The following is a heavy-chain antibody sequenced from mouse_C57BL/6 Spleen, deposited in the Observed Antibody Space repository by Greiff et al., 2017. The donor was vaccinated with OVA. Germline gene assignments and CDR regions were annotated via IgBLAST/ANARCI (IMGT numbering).Heavy chain of an antibody. CDR3: ARRYRYAMDY. CDR2: IYPSDSET. Sequence: QVQLQQPGAELVRPGSSVKLSCKASGYTFTSYWMHWVKQRPIQGLEWIGNIYPSDSETHYNQKFKDKATLTVDKSSSTAYMQLSSLTSEDSAVYYCARRYRYAMDYWGQGTSVTVSS. J-gene: IGHJ4*01. CDR1: GYTFTSYW. D-gene: IGHD1-1*01. V-gene: IGHV1-52*01.